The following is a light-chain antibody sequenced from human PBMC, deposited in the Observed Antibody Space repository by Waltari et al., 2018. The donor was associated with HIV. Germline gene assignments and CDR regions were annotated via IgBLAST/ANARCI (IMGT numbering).Light chain of an antibody. CDR3: QHYNNWLTWT. Sequence: EIVMTQSPATLSVSPGETALLSCRASQRVGINVAWYQQKPGQAPRLLMSAASTRATGTPARFSGSGSETDFTLTISSLQSEDFAVYYCQHYNNWLTWTFGQGTNVEVK. V-gene: IGKV3-15*01. CDR2: AAS. CDR1: QRVGIN. J-gene: IGKJ1*01.